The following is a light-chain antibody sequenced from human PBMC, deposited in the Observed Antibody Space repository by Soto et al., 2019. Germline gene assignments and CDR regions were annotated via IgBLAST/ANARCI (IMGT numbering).Light chain of an antibody. CDR3: QQYGSFRT. CDR2: DAS. Sequence: IVLTQSPATLSLSPGERATLSCRASQSVSSYLAWYQQKPGQAPRLLIYDASNRATGIPARFSGSGSGTDFTLTISRLEPEDFAVYYCQQYGSFRTFGQGTKVDIK. V-gene: IGKV3-11*01. CDR1: QSVSSY. J-gene: IGKJ1*01.